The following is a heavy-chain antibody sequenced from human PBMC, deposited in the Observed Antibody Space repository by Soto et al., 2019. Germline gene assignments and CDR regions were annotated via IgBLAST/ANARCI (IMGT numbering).Heavy chain of an antibody. CDR1: NASITSSGYY. J-gene: IGHJ4*02. CDR3: ARMSGTYYVPDY. CDR2: IYHSGST. D-gene: IGHD1-26*01. Sequence: QVQLQESGPRLVEASQTLSLTCTVSNASITSSGYYWSWVRQPPGKRLEWIGYIYHSGSTFYSPSLPSPLTMSVDTSKNQFSPTLRSVTAADTAVYHCARMSGTYYVPDYWGQGTLVTVSS. V-gene: IGHV4-31*01.